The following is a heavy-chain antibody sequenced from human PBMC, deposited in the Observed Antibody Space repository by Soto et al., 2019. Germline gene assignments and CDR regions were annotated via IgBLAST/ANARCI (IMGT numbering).Heavy chain of an antibody. D-gene: IGHD3-22*01. CDR1: GGSISSGDYY. V-gene: IGHV4-30-4*01. J-gene: IGHJ4*02. Sequence: SETLSLTCTVSGGSISSGDYYWSWIRQPPGKGLEWIGYIYYSGSTYYNPSLKSRVTISVDTSKNQFSLKLSSVTAADTALYYCARYSSQAGYYSYYFDYSGQRTLVTVSA. CDR2: IYYSGST. CDR3: ARYSSQAGYYSYYFDY.